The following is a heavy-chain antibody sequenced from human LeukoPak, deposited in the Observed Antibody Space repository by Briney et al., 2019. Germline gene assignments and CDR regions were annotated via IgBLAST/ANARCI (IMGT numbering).Heavy chain of an antibody. CDR2: IKQDGREI. CDR1: GFTFSSYA. D-gene: IGHD1-26*01. V-gene: IGHV3-7*01. CDR3: ARDKQVGATYFDY. Sequence: GGSLRLSCAASGFTFSSYAMSWVRQAPGKGLEWVANIKQDGREIYYVDSVKGRFTISRDNAKNSLYLQMNSLRAEDTAVYYCARDKQVGATYFDYWGQGTLVTVSS. J-gene: IGHJ4*02.